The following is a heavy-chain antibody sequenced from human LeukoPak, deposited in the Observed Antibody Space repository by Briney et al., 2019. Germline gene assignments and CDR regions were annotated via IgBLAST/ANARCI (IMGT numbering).Heavy chain of an antibody. CDR1: GGSLSPYN. Sequence: SETLSLTCTVSGGSLSPYNWNWIRQPAGKGLEWIGRIYVSGRTNYSPSLKSRVSMSVDTSKNQFSLKLSSVTAADTAVYYCARHAAVEGSSGWSPLWWFDPWGQGTLVTVSS. V-gene: IGHV4-4*07. CDR3: ARHAAVEGSSGWSPLWWFDP. J-gene: IGHJ5*02. CDR2: IYVSGRT. D-gene: IGHD6-19*01.